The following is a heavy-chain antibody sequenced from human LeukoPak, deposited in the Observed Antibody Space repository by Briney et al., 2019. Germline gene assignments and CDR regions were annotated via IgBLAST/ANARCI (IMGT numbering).Heavy chain of an antibody. CDR1: GGSISSQTYY. V-gene: IGHV4-39*01. CDR3: ASTAMAIKFYYYGMDV. J-gene: IGHJ6*02. D-gene: IGHD5-18*01. CDR2: IYYGRSA. Sequence: PSETLSLTCTVSGGSISSQTYYWTWIRQPPGKGLEWIGSIYYGRSAYYNPSLKNRVTISVDTSKSQFSLKLSSVTAADTAVYYCASTAMAIKFYYYGMDVWGQGTTVTVSS.